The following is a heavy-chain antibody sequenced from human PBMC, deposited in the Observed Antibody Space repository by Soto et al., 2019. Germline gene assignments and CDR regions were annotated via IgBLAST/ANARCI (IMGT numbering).Heavy chain of an antibody. CDR1: GGSFSAYY. Sequence: QVQLQQWGAGLLKPSETLSLTCAVYGGSFSAYYWSWIRQPPGKGLEWIGEIKHSGSTNYNPYLKSRVTISVDTSKNQCSLKLSSVTAADTAVYYCARGQSSLLLDCWGQGILVTGSS. CDR3: ARGQSSLLLDC. J-gene: IGHJ4*02. V-gene: IGHV4-34*01. CDR2: IKHSGST. D-gene: IGHD2-8*02.